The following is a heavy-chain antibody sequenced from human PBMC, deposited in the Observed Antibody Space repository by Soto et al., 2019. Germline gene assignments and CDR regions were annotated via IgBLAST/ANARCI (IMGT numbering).Heavy chain of an antibody. J-gene: IGHJ4*02. V-gene: IGHV1-3*01. CDR2: INAGNGNT. CDR1: GYAFTWFN. D-gene: IGHD3-3*01. Sequence: QVQLVQSGAEVKKPGASVKVSCKASGYAFTWFNIHWVXQAPXXRLEWMGWINAGNGNTKYSQKFQGRVTFTRDTXXXXXXXXXXXXXXXXXXXXXXARPXXXXXCLDLWGQGTLVTVSS. CDR3: ARPXXXXXCLDL.